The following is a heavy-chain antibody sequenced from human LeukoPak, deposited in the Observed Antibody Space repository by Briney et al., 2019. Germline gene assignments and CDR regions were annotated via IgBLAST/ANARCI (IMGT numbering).Heavy chain of an antibody. J-gene: IGHJ4*02. Sequence: GGSLRLSCAASGFTVSRNYMSWVRQAPGKGLEWVSTISGSGDNTYYADSVKGRFTISRDNSKNTLYLQMNSLRAEDTAVYYCARVTYGSGTYGAFDYWGQGTLVTVSS. V-gene: IGHV3-23*01. CDR2: ISGSGDNT. CDR1: GFTVSRNY. D-gene: IGHD3-10*01. CDR3: ARVTYGSGTYGAFDY.